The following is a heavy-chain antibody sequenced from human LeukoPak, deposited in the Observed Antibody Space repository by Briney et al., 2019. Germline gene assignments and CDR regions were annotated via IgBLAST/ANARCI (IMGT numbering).Heavy chain of an antibody. D-gene: IGHD3-22*01. V-gene: IGHV4-39*07. CDR3: ARAWYYDSSGYYFGPNWFDP. Sequence: SETLSLTCTVSGGSISSSSYYWGWIRQPPGKGLEWIGSIYYSGSTNYNPSLKSRVTISVDTSKNQFSLKLSSVTAADTAVYYCARAWYYDSSGYYFGPNWFDPRGQGTLVTVSS. J-gene: IGHJ5*02. CDR1: GGSISSSSYY. CDR2: IYYSGST.